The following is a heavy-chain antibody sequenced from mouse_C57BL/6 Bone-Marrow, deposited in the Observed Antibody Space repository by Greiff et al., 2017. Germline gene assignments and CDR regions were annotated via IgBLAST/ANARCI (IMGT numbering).Heavy chain of an antibody. CDR3: ASGYYSNYGGYVMDY. CDR2: ISSGSSTI. D-gene: IGHD2-5*01. CDR1: GFTFSDYG. V-gene: IGHV5-17*01. Sequence: EVKLVESGGGLVKPGGSLKLSCAASGFTFSDYGMHWVRQAPEKGLEWVAYISSGSSTIYYADPVTGRFTISRDNAKNTLFLQMTRLRSEDTAMYYCASGYYSNYGGYVMDYWGQGTSVTVSS. J-gene: IGHJ4*01.